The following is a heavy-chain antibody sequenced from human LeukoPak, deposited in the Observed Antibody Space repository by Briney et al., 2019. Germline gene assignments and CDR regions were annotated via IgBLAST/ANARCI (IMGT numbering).Heavy chain of an antibody. Sequence: SQTLSLTCAISGDSVSSNSAAWHWLRQSPSRGLEWLGRTYYRSKWYNDYAVSVKSLITMNPDTSKNQFSLQLNSVTPEDTAVYYCARGYYGSGSYKAGIDYWGQGTLVTVSS. D-gene: IGHD3-10*01. CDR1: GDSVSSNSAA. V-gene: IGHV6-1*01. CDR2: TYYRSKWYN. CDR3: ARGYYGSGSYKAGIDY. J-gene: IGHJ4*02.